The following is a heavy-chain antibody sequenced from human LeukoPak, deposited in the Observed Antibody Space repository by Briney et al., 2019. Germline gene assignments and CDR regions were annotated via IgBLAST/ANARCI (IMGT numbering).Heavy chain of an antibody. CDR2: ISAYNGNT. CDR3: ARDFTYSDTAAGL. V-gene: IGHV1-18*01. J-gene: IGHJ4*02. Sequence: ASVKVSCKASGYTFTIYGISWVRQATGQGHAWMGWISAYNGNTNYAQKLQGRVTMTSDTSTSTAYMELRSLRSDDTAVYYCARDFTYSDTAAGLWGQGTLVTVSS. CDR1: GYTFTIYG. D-gene: IGHD6-13*01.